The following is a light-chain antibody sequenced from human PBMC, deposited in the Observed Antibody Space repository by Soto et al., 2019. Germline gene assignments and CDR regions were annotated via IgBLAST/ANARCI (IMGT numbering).Light chain of an antibody. CDR2: GAS. V-gene: IGKV3-20*01. CDR3: QQYGSSLLFT. J-gene: IGKJ3*01. Sequence: EIVLTQSPGTLSLSPGERATLSCRASQSVSSSYLAWYQQKPGQAPRLLIYGASSRATGIPDRFSGSGSGTDFTLTISRLEPEDCAVYYCQQYGSSLLFTFGPGTKVDI. CDR1: QSVSSSY.